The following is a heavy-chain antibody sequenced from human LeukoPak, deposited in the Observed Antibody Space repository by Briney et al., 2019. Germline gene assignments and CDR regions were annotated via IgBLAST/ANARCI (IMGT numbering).Heavy chain of an antibody. CDR2: IIPIFGTA. CDR3: ARARPQYSSRLNWFDP. Sequence: SVKVSCKASGYTFTGYYMHWVRQAPGQGLEWMGGIIPIFGTANYAQKFQGRVTITADKSTSTAYMELSSLRSEDTAVYYCARARPQYSSRLNWFDPWGQGTLVTVSS. D-gene: IGHD6-13*01. J-gene: IGHJ5*02. V-gene: IGHV1-69*06. CDR1: GYTFTGYY.